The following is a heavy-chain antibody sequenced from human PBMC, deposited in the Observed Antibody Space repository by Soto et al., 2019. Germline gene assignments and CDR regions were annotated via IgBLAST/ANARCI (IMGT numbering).Heavy chain of an antibody. D-gene: IGHD3-10*01. CDR2: VHHSWGS. CDR3: ARQGFGPLHGRVDV. V-gene: IGHV4-59*08. J-gene: IGHJ6*02. Sequence: QVQLQESGPGLVKPSETLSLSCTVSGGSISSYYWSWFRQSPGKRMEWIGYVHHSWGSSYNPSLQXXVXXSLDTSKGQFSLKGTSVTATDAAVYSCARQGFGPLHGRVDVWGQGTTVTVSS. CDR1: GGSISSYY.